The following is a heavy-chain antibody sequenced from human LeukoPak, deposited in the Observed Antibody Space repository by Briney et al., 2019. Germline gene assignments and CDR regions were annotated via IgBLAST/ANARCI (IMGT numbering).Heavy chain of an antibody. CDR2: IYSGGST. Sequence: GGSLRLSCTASGFTVSSNYMSWVRQAPGKGLEWVSVIYSGGSTYYADSVKGRFTISRDNSKNTLYLQMDSLRAEDTAVYYCATGEPYYYYGMDVWGQGTTVTVSS. CDR1: GFTVSSNY. J-gene: IGHJ6*02. CDR3: ATGEPYYYYGMDV. V-gene: IGHV3-66*02.